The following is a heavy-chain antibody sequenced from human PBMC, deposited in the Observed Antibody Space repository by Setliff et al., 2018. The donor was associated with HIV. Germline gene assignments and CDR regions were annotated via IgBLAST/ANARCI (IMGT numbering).Heavy chain of an antibody. CDR2: ISASSVNT. CDR1: GYTFLNYH. Sequence: GASVKVSCKASGYTFLNYHITWVRQAPGQGLEWVGSISASSVNTNYTQGRVTMTTDISTSTAYMELRSLRSADSAGDYCARVPVSNYYDYMDVWGKGTTVTVSS. J-gene: IGHJ6*03. CDR3: ARVPVSNYYDYMDV. V-gene: IGHV1-18*01.